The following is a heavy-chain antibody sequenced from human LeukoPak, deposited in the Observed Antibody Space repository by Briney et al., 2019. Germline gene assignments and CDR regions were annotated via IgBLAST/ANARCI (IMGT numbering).Heavy chain of an antibody. J-gene: IGHJ4*02. CDR1: GFTFSSYS. D-gene: IGHD6-6*01. V-gene: IGHV3-48*01. CDR3: ARDVSSLGY. Sequence: GGSLRLSCAASGFTFSSYSMNWVRQAPGRGLEWVSYISGSSSTIYYADSVKGRFTISRDNAKKSPYLQMNSLRAEDTAVYYCARDVSSLGYWGQGTLVTVSS. CDR2: ISGSSSTI.